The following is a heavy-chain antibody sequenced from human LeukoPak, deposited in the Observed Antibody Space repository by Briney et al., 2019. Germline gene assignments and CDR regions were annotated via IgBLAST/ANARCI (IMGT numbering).Heavy chain of an antibody. CDR1: GFIFSSYS. J-gene: IGHJ6*02. CDR3: AKAASSSWPSYYYGMDV. D-gene: IGHD6-13*01. CDR2: TTGSGGNT. V-gene: IGHV3-23*01. Sequence: GGSLRLSCAASGFIFSSYSMSWVRQAPGKGLEWVSVTTGSGGNTYYADSVKGRFTISEDNSKNTVYLQMSSLRVDDTAVYYCAKAASSSWPSYYYGMDVWGQGTTVTVSS.